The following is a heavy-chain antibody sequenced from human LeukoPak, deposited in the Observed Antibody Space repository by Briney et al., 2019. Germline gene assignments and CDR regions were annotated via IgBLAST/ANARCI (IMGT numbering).Heavy chain of an antibody. V-gene: IGHV3-33*08. Sequence: HPGGSLRLSCEASGFTFSTYGMHWVCQAPGKGLEWAALIWYDGSNKYYADSVQGRFIISRDNSKNTLYLQMNSLRAEDTAVYYCAREMGLNIVATFGYWGQGTLVTVSS. J-gene: IGHJ4*02. CDR1: GFTFSTYG. CDR3: AREMGLNIVATFGY. D-gene: IGHD5-12*01. CDR2: IWYDGSNK.